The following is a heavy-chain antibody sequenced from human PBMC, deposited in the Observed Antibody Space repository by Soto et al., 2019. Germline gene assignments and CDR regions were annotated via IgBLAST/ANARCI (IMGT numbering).Heavy chain of an antibody. CDR2: ISYDGSTK. CDR1: GFTFRNFG. Sequence: PGGSLRLSCAASGFTFRNFGMHWVRQAPGKGLEWVAVISYDGSTKYYADSVKGRFTISRDNSKNTLYLQMNSLRAEDTAVYYCAKKVYTSGWYPNPLDYWGQGTLVTVSS. J-gene: IGHJ4*02. D-gene: IGHD6-19*01. V-gene: IGHV3-30-3*02. CDR3: AKKVYTSGWYPNPLDY.